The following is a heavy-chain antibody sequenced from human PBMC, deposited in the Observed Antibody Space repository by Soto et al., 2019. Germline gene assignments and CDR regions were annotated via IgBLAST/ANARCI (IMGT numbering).Heavy chain of an antibody. D-gene: IGHD1-1*01. CDR2: ISAYNGNT. CDR1: GYTFTSYG. Sequence: ASVKVSCKASGYTFTSYGISWVRQAPGQGLEWMGWISAYNGNTNYAQKLQGRVTMTTDTSTSTAYMELRSLRSDDTAVYYCARDRLGTTGTTYPEFDPWGQGTLVTVSS. V-gene: IGHV1-18*01. CDR3: ARDRLGTTGTTYPEFDP. J-gene: IGHJ5*02.